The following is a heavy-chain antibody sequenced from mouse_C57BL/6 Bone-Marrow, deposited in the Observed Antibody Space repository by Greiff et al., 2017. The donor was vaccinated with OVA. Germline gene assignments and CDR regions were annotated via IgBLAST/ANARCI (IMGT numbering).Heavy chain of an antibody. CDR1: GYTFTSYW. CDR2: IDPSDSYT. D-gene: IGHD1-1*01. J-gene: IGHJ3*01. Sequence: VQLQQPGAELVMPGASVKLSCKASGYTFTSYWMHWVQQRPGQGLEWIGEIDPSDSYTNYNQKFKGKSTLTVDKSSSTAYMQLSSLTSEDSAVYYCAREYCGSSDWFAYWGQGTLVTVSA. CDR3: AREYCGSSDWFAY. V-gene: IGHV1-69*01.